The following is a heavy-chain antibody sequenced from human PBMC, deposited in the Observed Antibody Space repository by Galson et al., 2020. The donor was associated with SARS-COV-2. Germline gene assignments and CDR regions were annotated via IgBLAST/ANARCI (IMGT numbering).Heavy chain of an antibody. CDR2: IYYSGST. J-gene: IGHJ5*02. CDR1: GGSISSSSYY. Sequence: SETLSLTCTVSGGSISSSSYYWGWIRQPPGKGLDWIGSIYYSGSTYYKPSLKSRVTISVDTSKNQFSLKLSSGTAAGTAGYYCAREEYSSEYNWFDPWGQGTLVTGSS. CDR3: AREEYSSEYNWFDP. V-gene: IGHV4-39*07. D-gene: IGHD6-6*01.